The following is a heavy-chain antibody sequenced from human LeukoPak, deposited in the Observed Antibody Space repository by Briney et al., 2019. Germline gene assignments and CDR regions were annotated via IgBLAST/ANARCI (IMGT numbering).Heavy chain of an antibody. V-gene: IGHV4-34*01. CDR3: ARRGYDFWSGYYLPHFDY. J-gene: IGHJ4*02. CDR2: INHSGST. Sequence: PSETLSLTCAVYGGSFSGYYWSWIRQPPGKGLEWIGEINHSGSTNYNPSLKSRVTILVDTSKNQFSLKLSSVTAADTAVYYCARRGYDFWSGYYLPHFDYWGQGTLVTVSS. CDR1: GGSFSGYY. D-gene: IGHD3-3*01.